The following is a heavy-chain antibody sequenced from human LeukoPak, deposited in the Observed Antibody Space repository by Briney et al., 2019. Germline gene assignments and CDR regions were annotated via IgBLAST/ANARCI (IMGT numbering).Heavy chain of an antibody. Sequence: PVASVTVSCKASGGTFSSYAISWVRQAPGQGLEWMGRIIPILGIANYAQKFQGRVTITADESTSTAYMELSSLRSEDTAVYYCARDFSRTVTRWYWFDPWGQGALVTVAS. CDR2: IIPILGIA. CDR1: GGTFSSYA. CDR3: ARDFSRTVTRWYWFDP. V-gene: IGHV1-69*04. D-gene: IGHD4-11*01. J-gene: IGHJ5*02.